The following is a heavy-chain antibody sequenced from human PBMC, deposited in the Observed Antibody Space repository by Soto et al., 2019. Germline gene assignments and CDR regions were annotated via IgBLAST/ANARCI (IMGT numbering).Heavy chain of an antibody. CDR1: VFTFRSFT. CDR2: ISSNSAYI. D-gene: IGHD6-13*01. V-gene: IGHV3-21*01. CDR3: TRDASRDSSARGWFDP. Sequence: VGSLRLSCAASVFTFRSFTMNCVRHSPGKGLEWVSTISSNSAYIYYTDALRGRFTISRDNAKNSLHLQMNSLRAEDTAVYYCTRDASRDSSARGWFDPLGPGTLGTVSS. J-gene: IGHJ5*02.